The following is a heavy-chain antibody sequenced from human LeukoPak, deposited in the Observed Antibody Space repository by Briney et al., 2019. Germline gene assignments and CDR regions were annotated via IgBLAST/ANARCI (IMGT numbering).Heavy chain of an antibody. D-gene: IGHD3-10*01. CDR3: ARPLRVTMIRGAAFRASSDFDP. Sequence: APVKVSCKASGYTFSGYYIHWVRQAPGQGLEWMGWINPNTGGTKYAQKFQDRVTMTRDTSITTAYMYLSRLRYDDTAVYYCARPLRVTMIRGAAFRASSDFDPWGQGTLVTVSS. J-gene: IGHJ5*02. CDR1: GYTFSGYY. CDR2: INPNTGGT. V-gene: IGHV1-2*02.